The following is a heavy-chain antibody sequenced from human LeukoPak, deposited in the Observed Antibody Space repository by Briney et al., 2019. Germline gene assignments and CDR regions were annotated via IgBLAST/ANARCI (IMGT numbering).Heavy chain of an antibody. J-gene: IGHJ5*02. V-gene: IGHV4-59*01. CDR2: ISYSGST. CDR1: GGSSSNYY. CDR3: ARGGNWFDP. Sequence: SETLSLTCTVSGGSSSNYYWSWIRQPPGKGQEWIGYISYSGSTNYNPSLKSRVTISVDTSKNLFSLKLTSVTAADTAVYYCARGGNWFDPWGQGTLVTVSS.